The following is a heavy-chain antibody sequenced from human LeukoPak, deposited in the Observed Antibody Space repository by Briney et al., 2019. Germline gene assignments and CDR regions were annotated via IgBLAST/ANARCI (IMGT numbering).Heavy chain of an antibody. Sequence: PGGSLRLSCVVSGFTISNYEMNWVRQAPGKGLEWISYISSSGSNIYYADSVKGRFTISRDNAKNSLYLQMNSLRTEDTAVYYCARLAVGYNSASNWFDPWGQGTLVTVSS. CDR3: ARLAVGYNSASNWFDP. CDR1: GFTISNYE. CDR2: ISSSGSNI. J-gene: IGHJ5*02. V-gene: IGHV3-48*03. D-gene: IGHD1-1*01.